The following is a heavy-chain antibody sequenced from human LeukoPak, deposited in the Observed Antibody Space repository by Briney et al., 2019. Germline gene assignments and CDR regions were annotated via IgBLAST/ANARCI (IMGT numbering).Heavy chain of an antibody. CDR3: ATTSSYRSGWYLGY. V-gene: IGHV4-31*03. CDR2: IYYSGST. J-gene: IGHJ4*02. D-gene: IGHD6-19*01. CDR1: GGSISSGGYY. Sequence: SLTCTVSGGSISSGGYYWSWIRQHPGKGLEWIAYIYYSGSTNYNPSLKSRVTISVDTSKNQFSLKLNFVTAADTAVYYCATTSSYRSGWYLGYWGQGTXXXVSX.